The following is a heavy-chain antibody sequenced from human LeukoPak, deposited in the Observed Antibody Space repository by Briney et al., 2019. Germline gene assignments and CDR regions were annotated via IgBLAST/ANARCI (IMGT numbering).Heavy chain of an antibody. CDR3: ARFSGPGMQHYYYYMDV. CDR2: IFSGGTT. V-gene: IGHV3-23*01. D-gene: IGHD3-10*01. Sequence: GGSLRLSCEASGFSFSTYAMSWVRQAPGKGLEWVSVIFSGGTTYYADSVKGRFTVSRDNSKNMMYLQMNSLRAEDAAVYYCARFSGPGMQHYYYYMDVWGTGTTVTVSS. CDR1: GFSFSTYA. J-gene: IGHJ6*03.